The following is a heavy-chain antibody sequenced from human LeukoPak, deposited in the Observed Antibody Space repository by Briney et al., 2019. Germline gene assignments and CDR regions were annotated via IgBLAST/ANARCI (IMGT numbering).Heavy chain of an antibody. D-gene: IGHD3-3*01. CDR2: INPNSGGT. Sequence: GASVKVSCKASGYTFTGYYMHWVRQAPGQGLEWMGWINPNSGGTNYAQKFQGRVTMTRDTSISTAYMELSRLRSDDTAVYYCARVWYDFWSGYREYYFDYWGQGTLVTVSS. J-gene: IGHJ4*02. V-gene: IGHV1-2*02. CDR1: GYTFTGYY. CDR3: ARVWYDFWSGYREYYFDY.